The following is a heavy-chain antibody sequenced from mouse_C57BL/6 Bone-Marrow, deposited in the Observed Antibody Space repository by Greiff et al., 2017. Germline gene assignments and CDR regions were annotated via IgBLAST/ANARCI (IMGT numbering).Heavy chain of an antibody. CDR2: ISSGGSYT. J-gene: IGHJ2*01. D-gene: IGHD1-1*01. V-gene: IGHV5-6*01. Sequence: EVHLVESGGDLVKPGGSLKLSCAASGFTFSSYGMSWVRQTPDKRLEWVATISSGGSYTDYPDSVKGRCTISRNKAKNTLYLQMSRLKSEDTAMYYCARHYYGSRYYCDYWGQGTTLTVSS. CDR1: GFTFSSYG. CDR3: ARHYYGSRYYCDY.